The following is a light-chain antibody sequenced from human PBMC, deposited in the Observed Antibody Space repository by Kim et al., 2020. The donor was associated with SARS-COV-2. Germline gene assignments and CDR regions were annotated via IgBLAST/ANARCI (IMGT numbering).Light chain of an antibody. J-gene: IGLJ3*02. CDR3: ATWDDSLNAWV. CDR1: RSNIGSNT. CDR2: GNS. V-gene: IGLV1-44*01. Sequence: QSVLTQPPSVSGTPGQRVIISCSGSRSNIGSNTVSWYKHLPGTTPKRLIYGNSQRPSGVPDRFSGSKSATSASLAISGLQSEDEGDYYCATWDDSLNAWVFGGGTQLTVL.